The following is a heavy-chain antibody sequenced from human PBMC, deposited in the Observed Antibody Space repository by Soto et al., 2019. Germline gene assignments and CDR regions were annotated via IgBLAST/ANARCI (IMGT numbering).Heavy chain of an antibody. CDR2: IWFDGSKK. Sequence: SLRLSCAASGFTFSRYGMHWVRQAPGKGLEWVAFIWFDGSKKYYLGSVKGRFTISREDAKNSLSLQMNSLRVGDTAVYSCARGGDRFDGMAVWGQGTTVTVSS. D-gene: IGHD3-16*01. CDR3: ARGGDRFDGMAV. CDR1: GFTFSRYG. V-gene: IGHV3-33*01. J-gene: IGHJ6*02.